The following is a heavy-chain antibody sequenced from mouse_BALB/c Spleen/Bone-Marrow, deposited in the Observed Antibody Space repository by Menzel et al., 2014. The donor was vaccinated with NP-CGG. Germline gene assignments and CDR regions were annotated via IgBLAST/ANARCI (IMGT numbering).Heavy chain of an antibody. CDR3: ARGYGNLAY. CDR2: ISYDGSN. D-gene: IGHD2-10*02. Sequence: EVQLQESGPGLVKPSQSLSLTCAVTGYSITSGYYWNWIRQFPGNKLEWMGYISYDGSNNQNPSLKNRISITRDTSKNQFFLRLNSVTTEDTATYYCARGYGNLAYWGQGTLVAVSA. V-gene: IGHV3-6*02. J-gene: IGHJ3*01. CDR1: GYSITSGYY.